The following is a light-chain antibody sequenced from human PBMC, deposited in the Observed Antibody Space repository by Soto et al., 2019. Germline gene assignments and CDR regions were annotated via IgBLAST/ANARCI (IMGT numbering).Light chain of an antibody. CDR2: RAS. J-gene: IGKJ1*01. CDR3: QQSSDWPRT. CDR1: QSVSNR. V-gene: IGKV3-15*01. Sequence: EIVMTQSPATLSVSPGERATLSCRASQSVSNRLAWYQHRPGQAPRLLIYRASARATGIPARFSGSGSGTEFTLTISSLQSEDFAIYYCQQSSDWPRTFGQGTKVEIK.